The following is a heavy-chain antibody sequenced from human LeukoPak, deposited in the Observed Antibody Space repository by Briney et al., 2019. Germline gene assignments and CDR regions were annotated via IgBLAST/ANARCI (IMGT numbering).Heavy chain of an antibody. J-gene: IGHJ4*02. CDR2: ISNDGGST. CDR3: VKDLSGNFYFDY. CDR1: GFTFSSYA. Sequence: GGSLRLSCSASGFTFSSYAMHWVRQAPGKGLKYVSAISNDGGSTYYADSMKDRFTISRDNSKNTLYLQMGSLRAEDTAVYYCVKDLSGNFYFDYWGQGTLVTVSS. D-gene: IGHD1-1*01. V-gene: IGHV3-64D*09.